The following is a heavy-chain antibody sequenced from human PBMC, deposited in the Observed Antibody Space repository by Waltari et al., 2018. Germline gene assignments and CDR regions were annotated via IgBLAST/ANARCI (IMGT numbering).Heavy chain of an antibody. Sequence: QVQLQESGPGLVKPSETLSLTCTASVGPISSYYWSWIRQPPGKGLEWIGYIYYSGSTNYNPSLKSRVTISVDTSKNQFSLKLSSVTAADTAVYYCARWTGRVTTVPRGWFDPWGQGTLVTVSS. J-gene: IGHJ5*02. CDR1: VGPISSYY. D-gene: IGHD4-4*01. CDR2: IYYSGST. CDR3: ARWTGRVTTVPRGWFDP. V-gene: IGHV4-59*01.